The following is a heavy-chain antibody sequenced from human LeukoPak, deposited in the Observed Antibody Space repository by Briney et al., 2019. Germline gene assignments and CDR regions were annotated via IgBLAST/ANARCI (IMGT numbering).Heavy chain of an antibody. Sequence: SETLSLTCTVSGGSISSSSSYWGWIRQPPGKGLEWIGSIYYSGSTYYNPSLKSRVTISVDTSKNQFSLKLSSVTAADTAVYYCARDVLAVAGTSDYWGQGTLVTVSS. CDR3: ARDVLAVAGTSDY. V-gene: IGHV4-39*02. CDR1: GGSISSSSSY. D-gene: IGHD6-19*01. J-gene: IGHJ4*02. CDR2: IYYSGST.